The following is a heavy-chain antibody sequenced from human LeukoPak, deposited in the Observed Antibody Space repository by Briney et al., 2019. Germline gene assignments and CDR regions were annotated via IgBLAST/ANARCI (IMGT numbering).Heavy chain of an antibody. J-gene: IGHJ4*02. Sequence: GGSLRLSCAASGFTFSSYAMSWIRQAPGKGLEWVSAISGSGGSTYYADSVKGRFTISRDNSKNTLYLQMNSLRAEDTAVYYCVRDNPRCCGVVPANIDDYWGQGTLVTVSS. CDR3: VRDNPRCCGVVPANIDDY. CDR1: GFTFSSYA. CDR2: ISGSGGST. D-gene: IGHD2-15*01. V-gene: IGHV3-23*01.